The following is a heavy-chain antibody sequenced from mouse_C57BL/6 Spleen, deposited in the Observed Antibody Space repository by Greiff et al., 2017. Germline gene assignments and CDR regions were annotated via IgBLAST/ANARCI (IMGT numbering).Heavy chain of an antibody. V-gene: IGHV3-6*01. J-gene: IGHJ1*03. CDR1: GYSITSGYY. CDR2: ISYDGSN. D-gene: IGHD1-1*01. Sequence: EVKLQESGPGLVKPSQSLSLTCSVTGYSITSGYYWNWIRQFPGNKLEWMGYISYDGSNNYNPSLKNRISITRDTSKHQFFLKLNSVTTEDTATYDCARESDDDGSSYGGYFDVWGTGTTVTVSS. CDR3: ARESDDDGSSYGGYFDV.